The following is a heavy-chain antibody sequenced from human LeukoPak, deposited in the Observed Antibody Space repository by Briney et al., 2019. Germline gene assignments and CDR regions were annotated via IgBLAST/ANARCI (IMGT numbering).Heavy chain of an antibody. CDR3: ARDIQIAAAGTRYFDY. J-gene: IGHJ4*02. CDR2: IYYSGST. Sequence: SETLSLTCIVSGGSISSSYYWGWIRQPPGKGLEWIGSIYYSGSTYYNPSLKSRVTISVDTSKNQFSLKLSSVTAADTAVYYCARDIQIAAAGTRYFDYWGQGTLVTVSS. D-gene: IGHD6-13*01. V-gene: IGHV4-39*07. CDR1: GGSISSSYY.